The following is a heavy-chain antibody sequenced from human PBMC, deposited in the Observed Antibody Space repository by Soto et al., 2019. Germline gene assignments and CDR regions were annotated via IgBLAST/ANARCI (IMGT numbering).Heavy chain of an antibody. D-gene: IGHD3-9*01. CDR1: GFTFDDYA. CDR3: AKDQDDTPDAFDI. J-gene: IGHJ3*02. Sequence: GGSLRLSCAASGFTFDDYAMHWVRQAPGKGLEWVSGISWNSGSIGYADSVKGRFTISRDNAKNSLYLQMNSLRAEDTALYYCAKDQDDTPDAFDIWGQGTMVTVSS. V-gene: IGHV3-9*01. CDR2: ISWNSGSI.